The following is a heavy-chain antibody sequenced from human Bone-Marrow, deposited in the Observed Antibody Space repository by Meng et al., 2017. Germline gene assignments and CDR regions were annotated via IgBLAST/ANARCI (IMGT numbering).Heavy chain of an antibody. CDR2: INHSGST. D-gene: IGHD5-24*01. V-gene: IGHV4-34*01. CDR1: GGSFSGYY. Sequence: QVQLQQWGAGLLKPSEPLSLTCAVYGGSFSGYYWSWIRQPPGKGLEWIGEINHSGSTNYNPSLKSRVTISVDTSKNQFSLKLSSVTAADTAVYYCARGRGDGYNYDYWGQGTLVTVSS. J-gene: IGHJ4*02. CDR3: ARGRGDGYNYDY.